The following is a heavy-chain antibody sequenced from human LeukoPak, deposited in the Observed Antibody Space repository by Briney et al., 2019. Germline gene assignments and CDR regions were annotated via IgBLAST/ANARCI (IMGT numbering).Heavy chain of an antibody. D-gene: IGHD5-18*01. CDR2: ISGSGGST. Sequence: PGGSLRLSCAASGFTFSSYAMSWVRQAPGKGLEWVSAISGSGGSTYYADSVKGRFTISRDNSKNTLYLQMNSLRAEDTAVYYCAKEGRAGYSYGYGNFYWGQGTLVTVSS. CDR1: GFTFSSYA. V-gene: IGHV3-23*01. J-gene: IGHJ4*02. CDR3: AKEGRAGYSYGYGNFY.